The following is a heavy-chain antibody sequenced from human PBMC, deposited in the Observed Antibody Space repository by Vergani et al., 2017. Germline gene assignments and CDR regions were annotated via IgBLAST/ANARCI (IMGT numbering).Heavy chain of an antibody. Sequence: QVQLVQSGAEVKKPGSSVKVSCKASGGTFSSYAISWVRQAPGQGLEWMGGIIPIFGTANYAQKFQGRVTITADESTSTAYMELSSIGSEDTAVYYCATTYYYDSSGSTYFDYWGQGTLVTVSS. CDR1: GGTFSSYA. D-gene: IGHD3-22*01. V-gene: IGHV1-69*01. J-gene: IGHJ4*02. CDR3: ATTYYYDSSGSTYFDY. CDR2: IIPIFGTA.